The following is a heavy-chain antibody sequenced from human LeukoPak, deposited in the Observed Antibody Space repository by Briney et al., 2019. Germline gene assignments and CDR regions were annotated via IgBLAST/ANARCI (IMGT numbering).Heavy chain of an antibody. CDR2: ISGSGGRT. CDR1: GFTFSSYA. D-gene: IGHD3-3*01. J-gene: IGHJ4*02. V-gene: IGHV3-23*01. CDR3: VKVRVSGYDKGYFDY. Sequence: PGGSLRLPCASSGFTFSSYAMNWVRQAPGKGLEWVSVISGSGGRTYYADSVKGRFTISRDNSKNTLYLQMNSLRAEDTAVYYCVKVRVSGYDKGYFDYWGQGTLVTVSS.